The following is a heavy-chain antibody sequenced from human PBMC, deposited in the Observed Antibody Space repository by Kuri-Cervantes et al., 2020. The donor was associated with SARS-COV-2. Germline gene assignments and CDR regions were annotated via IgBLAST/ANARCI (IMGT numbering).Heavy chain of an antibody. CDR3: TTVTPTSVFDL. D-gene: IGHD4-17*01. CDR1: GGSISSSY. Sequence: SETLSLTCTVSGGSISSSYWSWIRQPPGKGLEWIGYIYYSGSVSYNPSLMSRVTISVDTSKNQFSLRLTSVTAADTAVYYCTTVTPTSVFDLWSQGTLVTVSS. CDR2: IYYSGSV. V-gene: IGHV4-59*01. J-gene: IGHJ4*02.